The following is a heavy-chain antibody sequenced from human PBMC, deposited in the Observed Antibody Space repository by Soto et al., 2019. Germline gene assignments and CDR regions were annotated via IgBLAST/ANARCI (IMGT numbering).Heavy chain of an antibody. CDR2: ISGSGSST. CDR1: GFTFSSYA. D-gene: IGHD3-22*01. CDR3: AKDPKQLGYDSTDYYSNWFDP. Sequence: GGSLRLSCAASGFTFSSYAMSWVRQAPVKGLEWVSGISGSGSSTYYADSVKGRFTISRDNFKNTLYLHMNSLRADDTAVYYCAKDPKQLGYDSTDYYSNWFDPWGQGTLVTVSS. V-gene: IGHV3-23*01. J-gene: IGHJ5*02.